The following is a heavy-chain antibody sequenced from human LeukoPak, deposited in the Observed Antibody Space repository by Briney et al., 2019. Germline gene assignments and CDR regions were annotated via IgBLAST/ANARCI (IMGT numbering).Heavy chain of an antibody. V-gene: IGHV1-2*02. Sequence: ASVKVSCKASGYTFTDYYIHWVRQAPGQGLEWMGWINPNNGSPNYAQKFHGRITMTRDTSISTAYRELSGLTYDDTAMHYCAKMPLVVGPRVDDFWGQGALVTVSS. CDR1: GYTFTDYY. CDR2: INPNNGSP. CDR3: AKMPLVVGPRVDDF. D-gene: IGHD2-15*01. J-gene: IGHJ4*02.